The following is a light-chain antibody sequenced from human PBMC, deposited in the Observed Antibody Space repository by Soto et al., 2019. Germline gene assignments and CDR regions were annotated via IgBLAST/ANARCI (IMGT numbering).Light chain of an antibody. CDR3: HQYDNLPAPP. Sequence: DIQMTQSPSSLSASVGDRVTITCQASQDISNYLNWYQQKPGKAPKLLIYDASNLETGVPSRFSGSGSGTDFTFTISSLQPEDIATYYCHQYDNLPAPPFGGGTKVDIK. CDR2: DAS. CDR1: QDISNY. J-gene: IGKJ4*01. V-gene: IGKV1-33*01.